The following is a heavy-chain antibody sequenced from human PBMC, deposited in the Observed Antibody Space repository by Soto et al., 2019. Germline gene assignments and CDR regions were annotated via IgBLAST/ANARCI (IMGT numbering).Heavy chain of an antibody. CDR3: ARGRFTMVRGVMGWFEP. CDR2: MNPNSGNT. V-gene: IGHV1-8*01. Sequence: QVQLVQSGAEVKKPGASVKVSCKASGYTFTSYDINWVRQATGQGLEWMGWMNPNSGNTGYAQKFPGKVTMTRNTYIRTAYLELSSLRSEDTAVYYCARGRFTMVRGVMGWFEPWGQGTLVTVSS. D-gene: IGHD3-10*01. J-gene: IGHJ5*02. CDR1: GYTFTSYD.